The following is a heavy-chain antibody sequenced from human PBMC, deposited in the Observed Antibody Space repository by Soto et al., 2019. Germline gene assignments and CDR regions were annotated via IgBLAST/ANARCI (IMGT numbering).Heavy chain of an antibody. CDR2: ISGSGGST. CDR3: AKFKGYSSARRFYYYGMDV. Sequence: PGGSLRLSCAASGFTFSSYAMSWVRQAPGKGLEWVSAISGSGGSTYYADSVKGRFTISRDNSKNTLYLQMNSLRAEDTAVYYCAKFKGYSSARRFYYYGMDVWGQGTTVTVSS. D-gene: IGHD6-19*01. J-gene: IGHJ6*02. CDR1: GFTFSSYA. V-gene: IGHV3-23*01.